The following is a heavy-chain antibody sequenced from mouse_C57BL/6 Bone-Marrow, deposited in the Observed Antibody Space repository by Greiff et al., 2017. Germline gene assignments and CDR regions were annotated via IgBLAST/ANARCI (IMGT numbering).Heavy chain of an antibody. CDR1: GFTFSDYY. CDR3: ARETFDGGFAY. Sequence: EVQRVESEGGLVQPGSSMKLSCTASGFTFSDYYMAWVRQVPEKGLEWVANINYDGSSTYYLDSLKSRFIISRDNAKNMLYLQMSSLKSEDTATYYCARETFDGGFAYWGQGTLVTVSA. V-gene: IGHV5-16*01. J-gene: IGHJ3*01. CDR2: INYDGSST.